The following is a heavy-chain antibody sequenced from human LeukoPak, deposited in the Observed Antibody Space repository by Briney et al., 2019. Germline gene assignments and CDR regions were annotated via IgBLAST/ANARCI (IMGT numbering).Heavy chain of an antibody. V-gene: IGHV1-2*02. J-gene: IGHJ4*02. CDR3: ARVRSDYYDSSGYYLDDEFDY. CDR1: GYTFTAYY. CDR2: INPNSGGT. D-gene: IGHD3-22*01. Sequence: ASVKVSCKASGYTFTAYYMHWVRQAPGQGLEWMGWINPNSGGTNYAQKFQGRVTMTRDTSISTAYMELSRLRSDDTAVYYCARVRSDYYDSSGYYLDDEFDYWGQGTLVTVSS.